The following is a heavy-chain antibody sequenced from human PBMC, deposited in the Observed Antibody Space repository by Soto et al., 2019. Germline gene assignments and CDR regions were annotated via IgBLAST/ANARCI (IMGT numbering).Heavy chain of an antibody. CDR2: MNPNSGNT. V-gene: IGHV1-8*01. D-gene: IGHD3-3*01. J-gene: IGHJ6*02. CDR1: GYTFTSYD. Sequence: ASVKVSCKASGYTFTSYDINWVRQATGQGLEWMGWMNPNSGNTGYAQKFQGRVTMTRNTSISTAYMELSSLRSEDTAVYYCARAKLPTITIFGVVTCRRYGMDVWGQGTTVTVSS. CDR3: ARAKLPTITIFGVVTCRRYGMDV.